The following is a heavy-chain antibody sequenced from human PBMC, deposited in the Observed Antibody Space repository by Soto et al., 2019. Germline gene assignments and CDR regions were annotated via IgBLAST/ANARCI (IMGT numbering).Heavy chain of an antibody. V-gene: IGHV3-23*01. CDR3: AKGSWVHHGSEGGNWLDP. CDR2: ISHSGTST. D-gene: IGHD3-10*01. CDR1: GVTFSNFA. Sequence: EVQLLESGGGLEQPGGSLRLSCAVSGVTFSNFAMNWVRQAPGKGLEWVSGISHSGTSTYYADSVKGRFTISRDNSKNTLYLQMNSLRAEDTAVYYCAKGSWVHHGSEGGNWLDPWGQGTLVTVSS. J-gene: IGHJ5*02.